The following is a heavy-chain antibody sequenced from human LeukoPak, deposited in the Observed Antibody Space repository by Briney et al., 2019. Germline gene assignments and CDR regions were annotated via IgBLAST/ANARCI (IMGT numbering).Heavy chain of an antibody. CDR2: IDPSDSYT. D-gene: IGHD4-17*01. CDR3: ARHVPYGDYVNCYYYGMDV. CDR1: GYSFTSYW. J-gene: IGHJ6*04. V-gene: IGHV5-10-1*01. Sequence: GESLKISCKGSGYSFTSYWISWVRQMPGKGLEWMGRIDPSDSYTNYSPSFQGHVTISADKSISTAYLQWSSLKASGTAMYYCARHVPYGDYVNCYYYGMDVWGKGTTVTVSS.